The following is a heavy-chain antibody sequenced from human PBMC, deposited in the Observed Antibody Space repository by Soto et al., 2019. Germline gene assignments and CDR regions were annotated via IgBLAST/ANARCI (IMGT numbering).Heavy chain of an antibody. D-gene: IGHD3-22*01. CDR3: AREGDYYDSSGYYYYYGMDV. CDR1: GYTFTSYG. V-gene: IGHV1-18*01. Sequence: QVQLVQSGAEVKKPGASVKVSCKASGYTFTSYGISWVRQAPGQGLEWMGWISAYNGNTNYAQKLQGRVTMTTDTSTSTAYMELRSLRSDDTAVYYCAREGDYYDSSGYYYYYGMDVCGQGTTVTVSS. CDR2: ISAYNGNT. J-gene: IGHJ6*02.